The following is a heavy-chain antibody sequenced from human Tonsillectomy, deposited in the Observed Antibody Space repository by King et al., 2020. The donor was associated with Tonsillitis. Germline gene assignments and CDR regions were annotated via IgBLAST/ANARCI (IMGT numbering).Heavy chain of an antibody. V-gene: IGHV1-69*09. CDR1: GDTFSSYA. Sequence: VQLVESGAEVKKPGSSVKVSGKASGDTFSSYAISWVRQAPGQGLEWMGRIIPILGMANYAQKFQGIVTITADKSTSTAYMELCSLRSEDTAVYYCARDSLGVAFDYWGQGTLVTVSS. CDR3: ARDSLGVAFDY. J-gene: IGHJ4*02. D-gene: IGHD3-3*01. CDR2: IIPILGMA.